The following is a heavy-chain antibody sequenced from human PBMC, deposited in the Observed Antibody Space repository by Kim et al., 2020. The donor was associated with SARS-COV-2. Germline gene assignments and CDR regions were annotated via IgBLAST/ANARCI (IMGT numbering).Heavy chain of an antibody. CDR3: AREGGADIVAGMDV. Sequence: TPPPKSRVTISVATSKNQFSLKLSSVTAADTAVYYCAREGGADIVAGMDVWGQGTTVTVSS. V-gene: IGHV4-61*02. D-gene: IGHD2-15*01. J-gene: IGHJ6*02.